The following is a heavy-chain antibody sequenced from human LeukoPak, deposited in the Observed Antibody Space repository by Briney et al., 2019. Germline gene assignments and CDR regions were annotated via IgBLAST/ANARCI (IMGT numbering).Heavy chain of an antibody. J-gene: IGHJ4*02. CDR2: IYPRGTT. Sequence: SETLSLTCTVSGYSISNGYYWGWIRQPPGRGLEWIGSIYPRGTTYYNPSLESRVTVSVDTSKNQFSLKLSAVTAADTAVYYCARVLTSRWSIFDYWGQGTLVAVSS. CDR1: GYSISNGYY. V-gene: IGHV4-38-2*02. CDR3: ARVLTSRWSIFDY. D-gene: IGHD6-13*01.